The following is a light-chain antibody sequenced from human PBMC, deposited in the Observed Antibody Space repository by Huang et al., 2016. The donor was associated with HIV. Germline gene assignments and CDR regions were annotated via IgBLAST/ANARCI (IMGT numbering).Light chain of an antibody. Sequence: EIVMTQSPATLSVSPGERATLSCRASQSVSSNVAWYQQKPGQAPRLLIYGASARATGIPARCSGSGSGTEFTLTISRLQSEDFAVYYCQQYDNWPPMYTVGQGTKLEIK. J-gene: IGKJ2*01. CDR2: GAS. CDR3: QQYDNWPPMYT. CDR1: QSVSSN. V-gene: IGKV3-15*01.